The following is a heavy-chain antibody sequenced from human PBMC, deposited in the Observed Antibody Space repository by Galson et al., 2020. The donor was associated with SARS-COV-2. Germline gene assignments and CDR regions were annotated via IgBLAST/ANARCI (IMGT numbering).Heavy chain of an antibody. V-gene: IGHV6-1*01. J-gene: IGHJ3*02. CDR3: AGRVAGAGSLHN. CDR1: GDSFSSNSAA. D-gene: IGHD6-13*01. CDR2: TYYRSQWST. Sequence: SQTLSLTCAISGDSFSSNSAAWNWFRQSPPRGLEWLGRTYYRSQWSTDYAVSVKSRITINPDTSKNQFSLQLNSVTPEDTAIYYCAGRVAGAGSLHNWGQGTMVIVSS.